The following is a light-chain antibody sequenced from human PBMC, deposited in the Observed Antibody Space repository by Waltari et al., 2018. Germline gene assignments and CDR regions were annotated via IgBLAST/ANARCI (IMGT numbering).Light chain of an antibody. CDR2: DVS. CDR1: SSDVGGYTY. V-gene: IGLV2-14*03. Sequence: QSALTPPASVSGSPGQSITISCPGTSSDVGGYTYVSWYQQHPGKAPKLMIYDVSNRPSGVSNRFSGSKSGNTASLTISGLQAEDEADYYCSSYTRSSTWVFGGGTKLTVL. CDR3: SSYTRSSTWV. J-gene: IGLJ3*02.